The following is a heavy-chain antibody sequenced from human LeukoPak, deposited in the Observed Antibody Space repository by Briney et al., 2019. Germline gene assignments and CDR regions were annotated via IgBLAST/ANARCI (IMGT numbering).Heavy chain of an antibody. CDR1: GFTVSSNY. J-gene: IGHJ4*02. Sequence: GGSLRLSCAASGFTVSSNYMSWVRQAPGKGVEWVSVIYSGGSTYYADSVKGRFTISRDNSKNTLYLQMNSLRAEDTAVYYCARAYDILTGLDYWGQGTLVTVSS. V-gene: IGHV3-53*01. D-gene: IGHD3-9*01. CDR2: IYSGGST. CDR3: ARAYDILTGLDY.